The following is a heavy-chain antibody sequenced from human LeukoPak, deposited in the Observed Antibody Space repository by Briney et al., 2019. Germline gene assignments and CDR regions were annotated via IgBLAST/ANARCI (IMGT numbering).Heavy chain of an antibody. CDR2: ISAYNGNT. J-gene: IGHJ4*02. V-gene: IGHV1-18*01. Sequence: ASVKVSCKASGYTFTSYGISWVRQAPGQGLEWMGWISAYNGNTNYAQKLQGRVTMTTDASTSTAYMELRSLRSDDTAVYYCAKWHEGQLAFDSWGQGTLVTVSS. D-gene: IGHD1-1*01. CDR3: AKWHEGQLAFDS. CDR1: GYTFTSYG.